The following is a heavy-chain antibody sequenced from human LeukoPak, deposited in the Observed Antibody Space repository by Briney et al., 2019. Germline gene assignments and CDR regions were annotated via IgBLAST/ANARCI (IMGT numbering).Heavy chain of an antibody. Sequence: PGGSLRLSCGASGFXFSSYWIHWVRQAPGKGLVWVACISPDGSSALSADSVRGRFTISRDNVDNTLYLQLNSLRAEDTAVYYCARVSFCPRCHFDYWGQGTLVTVSS. CDR2: ISPDGSSA. CDR1: GFXFSSYW. J-gene: IGHJ4*02. CDR3: ARVSFCPRCHFDY. D-gene: IGHD2/OR15-2a*01. V-gene: IGHV3-74*03.